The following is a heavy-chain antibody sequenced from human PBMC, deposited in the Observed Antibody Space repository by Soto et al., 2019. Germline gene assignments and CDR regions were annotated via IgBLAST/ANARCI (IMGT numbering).Heavy chain of an antibody. D-gene: IGHD3-10*01. J-gene: IGHJ6*02. CDR3: ARTMVRGVTRYFHYGMDV. CDR1: GFTFSTYW. V-gene: IGHV3-7*01. Sequence: EVQLVETGGGLVQPGGSLRLSCAASGFTFSTYWMSWVRQAPGKGLEWVAYIKPDGSEKYYADSVKGRFTITRDNAKNSLYLQMNSLRVDETAVYYCARTMVRGVTRYFHYGMDVWGQGTTVTVSS. CDR2: IKPDGSEK.